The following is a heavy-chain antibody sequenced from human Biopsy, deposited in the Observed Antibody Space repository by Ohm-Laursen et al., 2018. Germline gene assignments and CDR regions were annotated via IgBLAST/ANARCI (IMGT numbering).Heavy chain of an antibody. D-gene: IGHD3-3*01. CDR1: ADAFLGYY. CDR2: IYPNSGDT. CDR3: ARDLLEWSLPS. V-gene: IGHV1-2*02. Sequence: SVKVSCKASADAFLGYYLHWVRQAPGQGLEWMGSIYPNSGDTDFAQKFQGRVSMTRDTSVSTAYLELSSLRSDDTAIYYCARDLLEWSLPSWGQGTLVTVSS. J-gene: IGHJ4*02.